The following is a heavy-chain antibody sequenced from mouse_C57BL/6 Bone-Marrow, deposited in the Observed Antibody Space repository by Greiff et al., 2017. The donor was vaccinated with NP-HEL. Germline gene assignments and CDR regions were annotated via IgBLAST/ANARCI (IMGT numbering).Heavy chain of an antibody. D-gene: IGHD1-1*01. V-gene: IGHV5-12*01. J-gene: IGHJ4*01. CDR3: ARLGGDYYGSSYAMDY. CDR2: ISNGGGST. Sequence: EVQLVESGGGLVQPGGSLKLSCAASGFTFSDYYMYWVRQTPEKRLEWVAYISNGGGSTYYPDTVKGRFTISRDNAKNTLYLQMSRLKSEDTAMYYCARLGGDYYGSSYAMDYWGQGTSVTVSS. CDR1: GFTFSDYY.